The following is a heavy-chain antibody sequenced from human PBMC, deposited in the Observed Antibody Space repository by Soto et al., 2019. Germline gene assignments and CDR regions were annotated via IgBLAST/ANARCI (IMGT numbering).Heavy chain of an antibody. CDR2: IVVGSGNT. CDR3: AVLAVAGEMYYYGMDV. V-gene: IGHV1-58*01. CDR1: GFTFTSSA. J-gene: IGHJ6*02. D-gene: IGHD6-19*01. Sequence: QMQLVQSGPEVKKPGTSVKVSCKASGFTFTSSAVQWVRQARGQRLEWIGWIVVGSGNTNYAQKVQERVTITRDMSTSTAYMELSSLRSEDTGVYYCAVLAVAGEMYYYGMDVWGQGTTVTVSS.